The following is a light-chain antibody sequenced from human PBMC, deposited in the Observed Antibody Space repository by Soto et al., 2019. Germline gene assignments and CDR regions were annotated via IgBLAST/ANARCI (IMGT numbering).Light chain of an antibody. J-gene: IGKJ1*01. CDR3: LQYNSYSWT. CDR1: QSISDW. V-gene: IGKV1-5*01. Sequence: DIQMYQSPSTLSASVGDRVTITCRASQSISDWVAWYQQKPGKAPNLLIFDASILKSGIPSRFSGSGSGTEFTLTISSLQPDDFATYYCLQYNSYSWTFGQGTKVDIK. CDR2: DAS.